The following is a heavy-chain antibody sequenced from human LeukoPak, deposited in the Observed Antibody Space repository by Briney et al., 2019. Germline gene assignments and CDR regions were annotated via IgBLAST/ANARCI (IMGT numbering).Heavy chain of an antibody. CDR3: ARRLRHYYYMDV. V-gene: IGHV3-11*01. CDR2: ISSSGSTI. D-gene: IGHD4-17*01. CDR1: GFSFGNYA. Sequence: PGGSLRLSCAASGFSFGNYAMSWVRQAPGKGLEWVSYISSSGSTIYYADSVKGRFTISRDNAKNSLYLQMNSLRAEDTAVYYCARRLRHYYYMDVWGKGTTVTVSS. J-gene: IGHJ6*03.